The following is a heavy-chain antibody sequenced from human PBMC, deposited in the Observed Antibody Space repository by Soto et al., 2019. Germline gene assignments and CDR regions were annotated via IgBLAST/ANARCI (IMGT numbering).Heavy chain of an antibody. CDR1: GFPFSTSA. J-gene: IGHJ6*02. V-gene: IGHV3-23*01. CDR2: ISGSSDAA. Sequence: EVQLLESAGGLVQPGGSLRLSCAASGFPFSTSAMNWVREAPGKGLEWVSMISGSSDAAYYAESVKGRFASSTENYKKTLYLPMNSPRAEDSAVYYCAKYSGSYPVYNGLSLWDQGTTVTVS. CDR3: AKYSGSYPVYNGLSL. D-gene: IGHD1-26*01.